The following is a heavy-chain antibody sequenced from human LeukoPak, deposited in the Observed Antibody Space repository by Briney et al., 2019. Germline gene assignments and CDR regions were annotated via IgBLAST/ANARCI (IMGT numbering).Heavy chain of an antibody. D-gene: IGHD4-23*01. V-gene: IGHV3-48*03. CDR2: ISTSGSTR. J-gene: IGHJ6*04. CDR1: GFTFNSYE. CDR3: ARGDGGYYYGMDV. Sequence: GGALRLSCAASGFTFNSYEMNWVRQAPGKGLEGISYISTSGSTRYYADSVKGRFTISRDNTENSLYLQMNSLRAEDTAVYYCARGDGGYYYGMDVWGKGPTVTVSS.